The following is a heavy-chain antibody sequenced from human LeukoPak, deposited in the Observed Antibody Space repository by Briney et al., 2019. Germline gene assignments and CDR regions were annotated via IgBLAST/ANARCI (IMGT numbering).Heavy chain of an antibody. CDR2: TYTSGNT. CDR3: ATNSYGHYQYCYYMDV. Sequence: SETLSLTCTVSGGSISSGSYYWSWIRQPAGKGLEWIGRTYTSGNTNYNPSLQSRVTISVDTSKNQFSLKLSSVTAADTAVYYCATNSYGHYQYCYYMDVWGKGTTVTISS. CDR1: GGSISSGSYY. V-gene: IGHV4-61*02. J-gene: IGHJ6*03. D-gene: IGHD5-18*01.